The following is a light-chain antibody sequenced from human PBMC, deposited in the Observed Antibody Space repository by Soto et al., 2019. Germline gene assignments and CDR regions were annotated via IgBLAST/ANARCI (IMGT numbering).Light chain of an antibody. CDR2: GAS. Sequence: EIVMTQSPGTLSLSPGERVTLSCRATQSVSSDYLAWYQQRPGQAPRLLIYGASGRATGIPDRFGGSGSGTDFTLTISKLEPEDFAVYYCQQYGSAPWTFGQGTKVDI. J-gene: IGKJ1*01. CDR1: QSVSSDY. V-gene: IGKV3-20*01. CDR3: QQYGSAPWT.